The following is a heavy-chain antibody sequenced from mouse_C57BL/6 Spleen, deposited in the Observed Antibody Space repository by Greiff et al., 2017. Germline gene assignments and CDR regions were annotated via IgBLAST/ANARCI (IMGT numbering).Heavy chain of an antibody. D-gene: IGHD1-1*01. V-gene: IGHV1-18*01. J-gene: IGHJ1*03. CDR2: INPNNGGT. Sequence: VQLQQSGPELVKPGASVKIPCKASGYTFTDYNMDWVKQSHGKSLEWIGDINPNNGGTIYNQKFKGKATLTVDKSSSTAYMELRSLTSEDTAVYYCARPYYYGSSYPDWYFDVWGTGTTVTVSS. CDR1: GYTFTDYN. CDR3: ARPYYYGSSYPDWYFDV.